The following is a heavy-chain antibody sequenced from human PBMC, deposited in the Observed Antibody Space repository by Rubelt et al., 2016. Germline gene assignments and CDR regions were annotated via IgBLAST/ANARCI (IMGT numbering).Heavy chain of an antibody. CDR3: ARGNGSPPLDY. CDR1: GGSFSGYY. D-gene: IGHD6-13*01. CDR2: INHSGST. V-gene: IGHV4-34*01. Sequence: QVQLQQWGAGLLKPSETLSLTCAVYGGSFSGYYWSWIRQPPGKGLEWIGEINHSGSTNYNPSLKSRVTIPVDTSKNQFSLKLSSVTAADTAVYYCARGNGSPPLDYWGQGTLVTVSS. J-gene: IGHJ4*02.